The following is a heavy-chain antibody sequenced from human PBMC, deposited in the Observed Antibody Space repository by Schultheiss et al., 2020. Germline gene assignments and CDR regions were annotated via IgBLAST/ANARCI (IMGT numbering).Heavy chain of an antibody. CDR2: IWYDGSNK. V-gene: IGHV3-33*01. J-gene: IGHJ4*02. D-gene: IGHD3-22*01. CDR1: GFTFSSYG. CDR3: ARDKTVQYDSSGYYFDY. Sequence: GGSLRLSCAASGFTFSSYGMHWVRQAPGKGLEWVAVIWYDGSNKYYADSVKGRFTISRDNSKNTLYLQMNSLRAEDTAVYYCARDKTVQYDSSGYYFDYWGKGTLVTVAS.